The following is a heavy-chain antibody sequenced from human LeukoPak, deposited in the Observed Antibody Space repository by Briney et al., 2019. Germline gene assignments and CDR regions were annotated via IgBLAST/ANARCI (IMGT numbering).Heavy chain of an antibody. V-gene: IGHV3-21*01. J-gene: IGHJ6*04. CDR3: AELGITMIGGV. Sequence: GGSLRLSCAASGITFSSYEMNWVRQAPGRGLEWVSSISSSSNYIYYADSVKGRFTISRDNAKNSLYLQMNSLRAEDTAVYYCAELGITMIGGVWGKGTTVTISS. D-gene: IGHD3-10*02. CDR1: GITFSSYE. CDR2: ISSSSNYI.